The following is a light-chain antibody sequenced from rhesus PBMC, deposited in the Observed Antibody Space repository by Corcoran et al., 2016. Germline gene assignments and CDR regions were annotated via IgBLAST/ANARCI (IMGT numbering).Light chain of an antibody. CDR2: KVT. CDR1: QSLLHSNGNTY. Sequence: DIVMTQTPLSLPVTPGEPASISCRSSQSLLHSNGNTYLHWYLQKPGQSPRLLIYKVTNREFGVPDRFSGRGSGTDLTLKISRVEPEDVGVYYCMQSTKDPYSFGQGTKVEIK. CDR3: MQSTKDPYS. J-gene: IGKJ2*01. V-gene: IGKV2S3*01.